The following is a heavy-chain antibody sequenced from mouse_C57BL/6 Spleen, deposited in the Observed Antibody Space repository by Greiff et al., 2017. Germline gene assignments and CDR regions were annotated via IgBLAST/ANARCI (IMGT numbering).Heavy chain of an antibody. CDR3: ARGDYDYDDVAWFAY. CDR2: IYPGDGDT. Sequence: VQLQQSGPELVKPGASVKISCKASGYAFSSSWMNWVKQRPGKGLEWIGRIYPGDGDTNYNGKFKGKATLTADKSSSTAYMQLSSLTSEDSAVYFCARGDYDYDDVAWFAYWGQGTLVTVSA. CDR1: GYAFSSSW. D-gene: IGHD2-4*01. V-gene: IGHV1-82*01. J-gene: IGHJ3*01.